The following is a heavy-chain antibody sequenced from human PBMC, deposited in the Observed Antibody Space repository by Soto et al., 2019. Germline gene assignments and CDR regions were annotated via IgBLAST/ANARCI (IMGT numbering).Heavy chain of an antibody. CDR2: MNPNSGNT. Sequence: QVQLVQSGAEVKKPGASVKVSCKASGYTFTRYDINWVRKATGQGLVWMGWMNPNSGNTGYAQKFQGKITMPSKTSIGTAYMEFSSLTAKDTAVYYCVSGCEWLFVYYCYYWGQSTLVTFSS. V-gene: IGHV1-8*01. D-gene: IGHD5-12*01. CDR1: GYTFTRYD. CDR3: VSGCEWLFVYYCYY. J-gene: IGHJ4*02.